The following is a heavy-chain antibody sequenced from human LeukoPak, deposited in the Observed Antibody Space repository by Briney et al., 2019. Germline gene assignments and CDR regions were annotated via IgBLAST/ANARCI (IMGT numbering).Heavy chain of an antibody. J-gene: IGHJ4*02. V-gene: IGHV3-23*01. Sequence: GGSLGLSCAASGFTLRTFTMTWVPQVPGKGRGGVSGFSGSGDSTWYADSVKGRFTISRDNSKNTLSLQMNSLRAEDTAVYYCAKGNYWGQGTLVTVSS. CDR2: FSGSGDST. CDR1: GFTLRTFT. CDR3: AKGNY.